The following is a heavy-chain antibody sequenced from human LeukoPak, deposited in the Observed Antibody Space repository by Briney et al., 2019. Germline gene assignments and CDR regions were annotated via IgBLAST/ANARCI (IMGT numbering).Heavy chain of an antibody. CDR1: GYTFTGYY. CDR2: INTNTGNP. V-gene: IGHV7-4-1*02. D-gene: IGHD6-13*01. CDR3: ARSFIAAAGTFGY. J-gene: IGHJ4*02. Sequence: ASVKVSCKASGYTFTGYYMHWVRQAPGQGLEWMGWINTNTGNPTYAQGFTGRFVFSLDTSVSTAYLQISSLKAEDTAVYYCARSFIAAAGTFGYWGQGTLVTVSS.